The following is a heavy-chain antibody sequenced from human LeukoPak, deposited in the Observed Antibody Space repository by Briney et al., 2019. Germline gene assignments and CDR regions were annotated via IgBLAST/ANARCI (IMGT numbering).Heavy chain of an antibody. CDR2: IYTSGNT. CDR3: ARVKDFAYSFFDL. Sequence: PSETLSLTCTVSGGSISSGSYYWSWIRQPAGKGLEWIGRIYTSGNTNYNPSLKSRVTISVDTSKNHFSLNLTSVTAADTAVYYRARVKDFAYSFFDLWGRGTLVTVSS. J-gene: IGHJ2*01. CDR1: GGSISSGSYY. V-gene: IGHV4-61*02.